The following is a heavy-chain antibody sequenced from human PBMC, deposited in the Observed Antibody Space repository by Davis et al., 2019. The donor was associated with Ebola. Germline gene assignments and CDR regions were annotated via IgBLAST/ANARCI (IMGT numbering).Heavy chain of an antibody. CDR1: GDSVSGNSGA. J-gene: IGHJ6*04. Sequence: HSQTLSLTCAISGDSVSGNSGAWNWIRQSPSRGLEWLGRTYYTSKWYNDYAESVRSRITVNADTSKNQLSLQLNSVTPEDTALYYCARGWLRTGLDVWGEGTTVTVSP. V-gene: IGHV6-1*01. CDR2: TYYTSKWYN. CDR3: ARGWLRTGLDV. D-gene: IGHD5-18*01.